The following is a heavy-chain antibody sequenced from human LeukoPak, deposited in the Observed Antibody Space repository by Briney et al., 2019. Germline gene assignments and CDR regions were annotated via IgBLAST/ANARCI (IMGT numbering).Heavy chain of an antibody. J-gene: IGHJ4*02. D-gene: IGHD6-19*01. CDR1: GYSFASYW. Sequence: GESLKISCKASGYSFASYWIGWVRQMPGKGLEWMGTIYPADSHTRYSPSFRGQVTISGDKSITTAYLQWSSLKASDTAIYYCARRNSNGWDFDYWGQGTLVTVSS. CDR3: ARRNSNGWDFDY. CDR2: IYPADSHT. V-gene: IGHV5-51*01.